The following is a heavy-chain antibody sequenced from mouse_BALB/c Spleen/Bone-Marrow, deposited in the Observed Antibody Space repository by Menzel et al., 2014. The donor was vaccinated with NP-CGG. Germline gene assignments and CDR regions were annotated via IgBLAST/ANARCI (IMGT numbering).Heavy chain of an antibody. CDR2: IDPANGNT. Sequence: VQLQQSGAELVKPGASVKLSCTASGFNIKDTYMHWVKQRPEQGLEWIGRIDPANGNTKYDPKFQGKATITADTSSNTAYMQLSSLTSEDSAVYYCVRTGTRRYFDFWGQGTTLTVSS. V-gene: IGHV14-3*02. J-gene: IGHJ2*01. CDR3: VRTGTRRYFDF. D-gene: IGHD4-1*01. CDR1: GFNIKDTY.